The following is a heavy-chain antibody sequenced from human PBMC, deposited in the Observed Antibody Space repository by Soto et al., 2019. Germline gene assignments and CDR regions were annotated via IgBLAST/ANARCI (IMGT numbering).Heavy chain of an antibody. CDR3: AKLIQLWKYYYGMDV. CDR1: GGSFSGYY. CDR2: NNHSGST. J-gene: IGHJ6*02. Sequence: SETLSLTCAVYGGSFSGYYWSWIRQPPGKGLEWIGENNHSGSTNYNPSLKSRVTISVDTSKNQFSLKLSSVTAADTALYYCAKLIQLWKYYYGMDVWGQGTTVTVSS. D-gene: IGHD5-18*01. V-gene: IGHV4-34*01.